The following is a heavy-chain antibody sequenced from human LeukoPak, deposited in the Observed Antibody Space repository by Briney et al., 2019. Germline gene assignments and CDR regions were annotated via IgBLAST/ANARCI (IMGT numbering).Heavy chain of an antibody. Sequence: KPSETLSLTCTASGGSISSYYWSWIRQPPGKGLEWIGYIYYSGSTNYNSSLKSRVTMSVDTSKQQSSLKLSSVTAADTAVYYCAREGVGATDDAFDIWGQGIVVTVSS. CDR1: GGSISSYY. CDR3: AREGVGATDDAFDI. J-gene: IGHJ3*02. D-gene: IGHD1-26*01. CDR2: IYYSGST. V-gene: IGHV4-59*01.